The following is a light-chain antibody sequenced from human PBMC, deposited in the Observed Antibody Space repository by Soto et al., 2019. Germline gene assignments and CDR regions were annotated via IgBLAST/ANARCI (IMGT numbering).Light chain of an antibody. CDR3: AAWDDSLSGLV. J-gene: IGLJ2*01. Sequence: QSVLTQAPSASGTPGQRVTIFCSGSSSNIGSNYVYWYQQLPGTAPKLLIYRNNQRPSGVPDRFSGSKSGTSASLAISGLRSEDEADYYCAAWDDSLSGLVFGGGTKVTVL. CDR2: RNN. CDR1: SSNIGSNY. V-gene: IGLV1-47*01.